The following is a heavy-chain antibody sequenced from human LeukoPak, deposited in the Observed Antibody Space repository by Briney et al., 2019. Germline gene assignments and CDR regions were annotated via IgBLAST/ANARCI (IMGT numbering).Heavy chain of an antibody. CDR1: GGSISSGSYY. V-gene: IGHV4-61*02. J-gene: IGHJ4*02. Sequence: SQTLSLTCTVSGGSISSGSYYWSWIRQPAGKGLEWTGRIYTSGSTNYNPSLKSRVTISVDTSKNQFSLKLSSVTAADTAVYYCARDPDYWGQGTLVTVSS. CDR3: ARDPDY. CDR2: IYTSGST.